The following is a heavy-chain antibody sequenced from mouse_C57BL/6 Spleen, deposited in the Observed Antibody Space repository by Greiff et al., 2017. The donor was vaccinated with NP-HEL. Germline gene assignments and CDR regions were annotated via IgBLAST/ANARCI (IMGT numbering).Heavy chain of an antibody. J-gene: IGHJ3*01. CDR3: ARRRLQFAY. V-gene: IGHV1-59*01. CDR1: GYTFTSYW. CDR2: IDPSDSYT. Sequence: QVQLQQPGAELVRPGTSVKLSCKASGYTFTSYWMHWVKQRPGQGLEWIGVIDPSDSYTNYNQKFKGKATLTVDTSSSTAYMQLSSLTSEDSAVYYCARRRLQFAYWGQGTLVTVSA. D-gene: IGHD2-4*01.